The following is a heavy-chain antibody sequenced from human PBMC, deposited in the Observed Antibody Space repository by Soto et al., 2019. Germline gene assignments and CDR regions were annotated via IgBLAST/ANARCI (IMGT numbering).Heavy chain of an antibody. J-gene: IGHJ3*02. Sequence: GGSLRLSCAASGFIFSDYYMNWIRQAPGKGLEWVSYISSSSTYTNYADSVKGRFTISRDDAKNSLYLQMNSLRAEDTAVYYCARDKVRIVGAGKTPDVFDIWGQGTMVTVSS. CDR2: ISSSSTYT. CDR3: ARDKVRIVGAGKTPDVFDI. CDR1: GFIFSDYY. V-gene: IGHV3-11*06. D-gene: IGHD1-26*01.